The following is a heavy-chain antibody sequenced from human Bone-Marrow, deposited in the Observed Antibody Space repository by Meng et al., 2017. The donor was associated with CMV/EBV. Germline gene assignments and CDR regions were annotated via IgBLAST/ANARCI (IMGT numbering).Heavy chain of an antibody. CDR2: ISAYNGNT. CDR1: GYTFTSYV. Sequence: QVLLVRSGAEVKKPGASVKVSCKASGYTFTSYVISWVRQAPGQGLEWMGWISAYNGNTNYAQKLQGRVTMTTDTSTSTAYMELRSLRSDDTAVYYCAVTYYYDSSGYYSFDYWGQGTLVTVSS. CDR3: AVTYYYDSSGYYSFDY. V-gene: IGHV1-18*01. D-gene: IGHD3-22*01. J-gene: IGHJ4*02.